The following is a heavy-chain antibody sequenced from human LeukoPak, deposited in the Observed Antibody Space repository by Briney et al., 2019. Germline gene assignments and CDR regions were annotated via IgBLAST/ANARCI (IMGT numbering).Heavy chain of an antibody. CDR2: INPSGGST. Sequence: ASVTVSCKASGYTFTSYYSDWVRQAPGQGLEWMGVINPSGGSTRYAQKFQGRVTMTGDPSTRTVYMELSSLTSDDTAVYYCARGTTDDYWGQGTPVTVSS. J-gene: IGHJ4*02. CDR1: GYTFTSYY. CDR3: ARGTTDDY. D-gene: IGHD1-1*01. V-gene: IGHV1-46*01.